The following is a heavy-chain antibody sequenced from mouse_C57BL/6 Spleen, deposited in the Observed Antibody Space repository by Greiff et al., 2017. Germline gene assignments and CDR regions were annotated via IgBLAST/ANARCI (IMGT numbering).Heavy chain of an antibody. CDR3: GTNGAGLAY. CDR2: IYPGDGDT. Sequence: QVQLQQSGPELVKPGASVKISCKASGYAFSSSWMNWVKQRPGKGLEWIGRIYPGDGDTNYNGKFKGKAKLTANKSSSTAYMQLSGLTAEDSGVYVCGTNGAGLAYWGQGTLVTVSA. J-gene: IGHJ3*01. CDR1: GYAFSSSW. V-gene: IGHV1-82*01.